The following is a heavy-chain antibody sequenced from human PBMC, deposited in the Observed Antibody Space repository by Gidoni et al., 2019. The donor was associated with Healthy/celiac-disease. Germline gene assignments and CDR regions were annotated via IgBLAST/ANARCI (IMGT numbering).Heavy chain of an antibody. Sequence: EVQLVESGGGLVQPGRSLRLSCAASGFTFDDYAMHWVRQAPGKGLEWVSGISWNSGSIGYADSVKGRFTISRDNAKNSLYLQMNSLRAEDTALYYCAKDRLKSPSILWWSGGQGTLVTVSS. V-gene: IGHV3-9*01. CDR3: AKDRLKSPSILWWS. CDR1: GFTFDDYA. J-gene: IGHJ4*02. CDR2: ISWNSGSI. D-gene: IGHD2-21*01.